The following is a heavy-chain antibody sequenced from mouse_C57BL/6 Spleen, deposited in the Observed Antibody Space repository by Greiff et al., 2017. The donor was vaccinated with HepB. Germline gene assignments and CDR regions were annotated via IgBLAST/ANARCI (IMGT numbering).Heavy chain of an antibody. Sequence: VQLQQPGTELVKPGASVKLSCKASGYTFTSYWMHWVKQRPGQGLEWIGNINPSNGGTNYNEKFKSKATLTVDKSSSTAYMQLSSLTSEDSAVYYCARPSSFQLWSFDYWGQGTTLTVSS. CDR1: GYTFTSYW. CDR2: INPSNGGT. V-gene: IGHV1-53*01. CDR3: ARPSSFQLWSFDY. J-gene: IGHJ2*01. D-gene: IGHD1-1*02.